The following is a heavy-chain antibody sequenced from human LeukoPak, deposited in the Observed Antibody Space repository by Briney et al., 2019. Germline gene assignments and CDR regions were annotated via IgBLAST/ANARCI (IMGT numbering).Heavy chain of an antibody. CDR2: ISGSGGST. D-gene: IGHD3-3*01. CDR3: AKVHDFWSGYYLYFDY. V-gene: IGHV3-23*01. Sequence: PGGSLRLSCAASGFTFSSYAMSWVRQAPGKGLESVSAISGSGGSTYYADSVKGRFTIPRDNSKNTLYLQMNSLRAEDTAVYYCAKVHDFWSGYYLYFDYWGQGTLVTVSS. J-gene: IGHJ4*02. CDR1: GFTFSSYA.